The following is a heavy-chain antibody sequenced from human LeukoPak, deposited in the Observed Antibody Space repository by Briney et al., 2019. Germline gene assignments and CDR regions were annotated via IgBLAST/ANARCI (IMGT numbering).Heavy chain of an antibody. D-gene: IGHD3-3*01. CDR3: ATGVEYYDFWSGYYPFVY. V-gene: IGHV1-24*01. J-gene: IGHJ4*02. Sequence: ASVKVSCKVSGYTLTELSMHWVRQAPGKGLEWMGGFDPEDGETIYAQKFQGRVTMTEDTSTDTAYMELSSLRSEDTAVYYCATGVEYYDFWSGYYPFVYWGQGTLVTVSS. CDR1: GYTLTELS. CDR2: FDPEDGET.